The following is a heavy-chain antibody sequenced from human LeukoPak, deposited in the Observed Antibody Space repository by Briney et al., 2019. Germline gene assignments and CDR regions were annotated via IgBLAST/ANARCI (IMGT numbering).Heavy chain of an antibody. J-gene: IGHJ6*03. CDR2: MNPNSGNT. D-gene: IGHD3-10*01. CDR3: ARGQAGAITMVRGVITNYYYYYYMDV. V-gene: IGHV1-8*01. CDR1: GYTFTSYD. Sequence: GASVKVSCKASGYTFTSYDINWVRQATGQGLEWMGWMNPNSGNTGYAQKFQGRVTMTRNTSISTAYMELSSLRSEDTAVYYCARGQAGAITMVRGVITNYYYYYYMDVWGKGTTVTISS.